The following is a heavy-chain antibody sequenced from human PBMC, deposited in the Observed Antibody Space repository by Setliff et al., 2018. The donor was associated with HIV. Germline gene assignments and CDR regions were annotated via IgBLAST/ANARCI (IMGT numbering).Heavy chain of an antibody. CDR2: INTGNGST. Sequence: ASVKVSCKASGYTFTGYYMHWVRQAPGQGLEWMGWINTGNGSTKYSQKFQGRVTISRDTFASTAYMYLSSLRSEDTAVYYCARPDSRWYARGRDPLYGMDVWGQGTTVTVSS. D-gene: IGHD6-13*01. CDR3: ARPDSRWYARGRDPLYGMDV. CDR1: GYTFTGYY. J-gene: IGHJ6*02. V-gene: IGHV1-3*04.